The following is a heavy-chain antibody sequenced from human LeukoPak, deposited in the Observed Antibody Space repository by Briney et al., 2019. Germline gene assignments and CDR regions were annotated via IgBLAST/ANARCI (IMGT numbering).Heavy chain of an antibody. J-gene: IGHJ4*02. D-gene: IGHD3-22*01. Sequence: GASVKVSCKASGYTFTSYDINWVRQATGQGLEWMGGIIPIFGTANYAQKFQGRVTITTDESTSTAYMELSSLRSEDTAVYYCARDLYDSSGYYYSPGYWGQGTLVTVSS. CDR1: GYTFTSYD. CDR3: ARDLYDSSGYYYSPGY. CDR2: IIPIFGTA. V-gene: IGHV1-69*05.